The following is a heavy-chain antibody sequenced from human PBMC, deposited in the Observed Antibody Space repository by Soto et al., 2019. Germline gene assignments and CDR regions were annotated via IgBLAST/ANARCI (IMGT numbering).Heavy chain of an antibody. V-gene: IGHV3-30*18. CDR3: AKDLLSGAVAGPGGSVNWFDP. Sequence: GGSLRLSCAASGFTFSSYGMHWVRQAPGKGLEWVAVISYDGSNKYYADSVKGRFTISRDNSKNTLYLQMNSLRAEDTAVYYCAKDLLSGAVAGPGGSVNWFDPWGQGTLVTVSS. J-gene: IGHJ5*02. CDR1: GFTFSSYG. CDR2: ISYDGSNK. D-gene: IGHD6-19*01.